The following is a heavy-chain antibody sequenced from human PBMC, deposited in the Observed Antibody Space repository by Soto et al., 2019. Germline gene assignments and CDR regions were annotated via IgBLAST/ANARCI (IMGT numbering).Heavy chain of an antibody. CDR3: AGYSRGYYNTYDYYYYGMDV. J-gene: IGHJ6*02. D-gene: IGHD3-22*01. Sequence: PGGSLRLSCAASGSTFSSYTMSWVRQAPGKGLEWVSAISGSGGSTYYADSVKGRFTISRDNSKNTQYLQMNRLRAEDTAVYYCAGYSRGYYNTYDYYYYGMDVWGQGTTVTVSS. CDR1: GSTFSSYT. V-gene: IGHV3-23*01. CDR2: ISGSGGST.